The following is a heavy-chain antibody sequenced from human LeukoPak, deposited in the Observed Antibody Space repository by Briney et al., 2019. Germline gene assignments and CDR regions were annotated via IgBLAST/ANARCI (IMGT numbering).Heavy chain of an antibody. D-gene: IGHD4-23*01. CDR1: GYSISSGYY. Sequence: SETLSLTCAVSGYSISSGYYWGWIRQPPGKGLEWIGSIYHSGSTYYNPSLKSRVTISVDTSKNQFSLKLNSVTAADTAVYYCAKGGGGYFDYWGQGTLVTVSS. CDR2: IYHSGST. V-gene: IGHV4-38-2*01. CDR3: AKGGGGYFDY. J-gene: IGHJ4*02.